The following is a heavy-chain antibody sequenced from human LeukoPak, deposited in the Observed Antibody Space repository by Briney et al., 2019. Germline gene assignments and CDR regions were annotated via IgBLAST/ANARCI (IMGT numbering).Heavy chain of an antibody. Sequence: GGSLRLSCAASGFTFSSYGMHWVRQAPGKGLEWVAVISYDGSNKYYADSVKGRFTISRDNSKNTLYLQMNSLRAEDTAVYYCAKDVGGSGDTYYYYGMDMWGQGTTVTVSS. CDR2: ISYDGSNK. J-gene: IGHJ6*02. CDR3: AKDVGGSGDTYYYYGMDM. D-gene: IGHD3-10*01. CDR1: GFTFSSYG. V-gene: IGHV3-30*18.